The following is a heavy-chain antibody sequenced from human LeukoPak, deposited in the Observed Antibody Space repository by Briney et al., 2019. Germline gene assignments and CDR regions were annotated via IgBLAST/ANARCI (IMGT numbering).Heavy chain of an antibody. CDR1: GFTFSDHS. D-gene: IGHD4-23*01. CDR3: AKDGDYGGNGQTFDY. CDR2: ISSSSTYT. J-gene: IGHJ4*02. V-gene: IGHV3-11*05. Sequence: GGSLRLSCAASGFTFSDHSMSWIRQAPGKGLTWVSYISSSSTYTKYADSVKGRFTISRDNAKNSLYLQMNSLRAEDTAVYYCAKDGDYGGNGQTFDYWGQGTLVTVSS.